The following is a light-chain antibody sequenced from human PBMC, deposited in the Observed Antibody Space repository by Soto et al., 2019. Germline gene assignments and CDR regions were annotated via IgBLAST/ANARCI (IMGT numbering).Light chain of an antibody. CDR3: KSSTTRNTLV. J-gene: IGLJ3*02. CDR2: EVT. V-gene: IGLV2-14*01. Sequence: QSALTQPASVSGSPGQSITISCTGTSSDVGGYNYVSWYQQHPGKAPKLIIYEVTHRPSGVSSRFYGSRSGNTASLTISGLQAEDEDDYYCKSSTTRNTLVFGGGTKLTVL. CDR1: SSDVGGYNY.